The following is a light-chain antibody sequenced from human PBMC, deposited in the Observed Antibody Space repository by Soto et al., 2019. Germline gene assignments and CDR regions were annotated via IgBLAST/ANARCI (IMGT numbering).Light chain of an antibody. CDR3: QQYHSYPVT. Sequence: DIQMTQSPSSLSASVGDRVTITCRASQGISNHLAWFQQKPGKAPRSLIYAADGLQSGVPSKFSGSRSGTVFTLTISSLQPEDFATYYCQQYHSYPVTFGGGTRVEIK. V-gene: IGKV1-16*02. CDR1: QGISNH. J-gene: IGKJ4*01. CDR2: AAD.